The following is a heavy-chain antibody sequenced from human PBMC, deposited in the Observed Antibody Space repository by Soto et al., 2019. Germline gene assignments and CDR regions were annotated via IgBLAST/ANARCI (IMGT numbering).Heavy chain of an antibody. Sequence: QVQLVQSGAEVKKPGASVKVSCKASGYTFTGYYMHWVRPAPGQGLEWMGWINPNSGGTNDAQKFQGWVPMTRDTSISTAYMELSRLRSDDTAVYYCARARSSWYLKPPYNWFERWGQVALVTVSS. D-gene: IGHD6-13*01. J-gene: IGHJ5*02. CDR3: ARARSSWYLKPPYNWFER. V-gene: IGHV1-2*04. CDR2: INPNSGGT. CDR1: GYTFTGYY.